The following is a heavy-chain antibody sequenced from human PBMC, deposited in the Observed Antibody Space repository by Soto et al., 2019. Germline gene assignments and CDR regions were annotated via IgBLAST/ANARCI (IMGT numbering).Heavy chain of an antibody. CDR3: ARGESTAYYYYYMDV. J-gene: IGHJ6*03. CDR2: IYSGGST. CDR1: GFTVSSNY. Sequence: GGSLRLSCAASGFTVSSNYMSWVRQAPGKGLEWVSVIYSGGSTYYADSVKGRFTISRDNSKNTLCLQMNSLRAEDTAVYYCARGESTAYYYYYMDVWGKGTTVTVSS. V-gene: IGHV3-66*01.